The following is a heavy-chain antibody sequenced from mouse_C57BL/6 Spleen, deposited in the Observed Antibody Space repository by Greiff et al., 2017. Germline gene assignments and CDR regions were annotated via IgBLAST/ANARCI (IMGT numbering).Heavy chain of an antibody. CDR3: ARPYSNYVGWFAY. V-gene: IGHV1-53*01. CDR2: INPSNGGT. D-gene: IGHD2-5*01. CDR1: GYTFTSYW. J-gene: IGHJ3*01. Sequence: VQLQQPGTELVKPGASVKLSCKASGYTFTSYWMHWVKQRPGQGLEWIGNINPSNGGTNYNEKFKSKATLTVDKSSSTAYRQLSSLTSEDSAVYYCARPYSNYVGWFAYWGQGTLVTVSA.